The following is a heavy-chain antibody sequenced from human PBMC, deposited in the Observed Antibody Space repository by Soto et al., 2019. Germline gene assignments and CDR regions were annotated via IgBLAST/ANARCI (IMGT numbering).Heavy chain of an antibody. CDR1: GYTFTSYG. J-gene: IGHJ4*02. V-gene: IGHV1-18*01. Sequence: VASVKVSCKASGYTFTSYGISWVRQAPGQGLEWMGWISAYNGNTNYAQKLQGRVTMTTDTSTSTAYMELRSLRSDDTAVYYCASAIVATGYFDYWGQGTLVTVSS. CDR2: ISAYNGNT. D-gene: IGHD5-12*01. CDR3: ASAIVATGYFDY.